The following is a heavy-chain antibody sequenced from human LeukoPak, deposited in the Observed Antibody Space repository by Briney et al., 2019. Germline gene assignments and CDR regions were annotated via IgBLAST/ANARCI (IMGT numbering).Heavy chain of an antibody. V-gene: IGHV1-2*02. CDR2: INPNSGGT. CDR1: GYTFTGYY. Sequence: ASVKVSCKASGYTFTGYYMHWVRQAPGQGLEWMGWINPNSGGTNYAQKFQGRVTMTRDTSISTAYMELSRLRSDDTAVYYCARDDYYDMGGSYSDDAFDIWGQGTMVTVSS. CDR3: ARDDYYDMGGSYSDDAFDI. J-gene: IGHJ3*02. D-gene: IGHD3-22*01.